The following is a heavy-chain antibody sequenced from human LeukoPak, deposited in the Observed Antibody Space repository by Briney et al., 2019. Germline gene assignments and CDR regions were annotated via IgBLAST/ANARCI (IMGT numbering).Heavy chain of an antibody. D-gene: IGHD6-19*01. CDR2: INAYNGDT. CDR1: GYTFTSYA. Sequence: AASVNVSCKASGYTFTSYAMHWVRQAPGQRLEWMGWINAYNGDTEYSQKFQGRVTITRDTSASTAYMELSTLRSEDTAVYYCARGSSSDWPLEYWGRGIPVTVSS. CDR3: ARGSSSDWPLEY. V-gene: IGHV1-3*01. J-gene: IGHJ4*02.